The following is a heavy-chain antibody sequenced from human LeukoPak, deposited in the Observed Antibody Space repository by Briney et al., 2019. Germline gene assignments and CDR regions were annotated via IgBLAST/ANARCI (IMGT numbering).Heavy chain of an antibody. CDR3: ARDWTGTTDMDDY. CDR1: GFTFSSYA. Sequence: GGSLRLSCAASGFTFSSYAMHWVRQAPGKGLEWVAVISYDGSNKYYADSVKRRFTISRDNSKNTLYLQMNSLRAEDTAVYYCARDWTGTTDMDDYWGQGTLVTVSS. J-gene: IGHJ4*02. V-gene: IGHV3-30-3*01. CDR2: ISYDGSNK. D-gene: IGHD1-7*01.